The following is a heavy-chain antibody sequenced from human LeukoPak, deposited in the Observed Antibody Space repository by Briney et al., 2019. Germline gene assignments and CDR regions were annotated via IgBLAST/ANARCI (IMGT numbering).Heavy chain of an antibody. CDR2: IIPTFGTA. Sequence: ASVTVSCKASGGTFSSYAISWVRQAPGQGLEWMGGIIPTFGTANYAQKFQGRVTITADESTSTAYMELSSLRSEDTAVYYCASGYYYDSSGYRTRYYFDYWGQGTLVTVSS. CDR3: ASGYYYDSSGYRTRYYFDY. V-gene: IGHV1-69*13. CDR1: GGTFSSYA. J-gene: IGHJ4*02. D-gene: IGHD3-22*01.